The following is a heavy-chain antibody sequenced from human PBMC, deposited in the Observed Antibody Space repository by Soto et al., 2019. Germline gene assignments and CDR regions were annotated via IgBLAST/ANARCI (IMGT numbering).Heavy chain of an antibody. CDR1: GFSLSNARMG. CDR2: IFSNDEK. V-gene: IGHV2-26*01. CDR3: AQEGEKAASCDY. J-gene: IGHJ4*02. D-gene: IGHD6-25*01. Sequence: QVTLKESGPVLVKPTETLTLTCTVSGFSLSNARMGVSWIRQPPGKALERLAHIFSNDEKSYSTSLKSRLTISNDTSNSQVVRTMTNIDPVDTATYYWAQEGEKAASCDYWGQGTRVTVSS.